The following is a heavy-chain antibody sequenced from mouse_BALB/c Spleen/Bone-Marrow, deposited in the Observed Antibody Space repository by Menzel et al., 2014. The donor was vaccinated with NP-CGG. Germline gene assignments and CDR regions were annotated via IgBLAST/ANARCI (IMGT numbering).Heavy chain of an antibody. CDR1: GFSLTDYG. CDR3: AKIYYDFDGFAH. V-gene: IGHV2-6-5*01. J-gene: IGHJ3*01. CDR2: IWGVGTT. Sequence: QVQLKESGPGLVAPSQSLSIICTVSGFSLTDYGVSWIRQPPGKGLEWLGVIWGVGTTYYNSALKSRLSISKDNSKSXVFLKMNSLQTDDTAIYYCAKIYYDFDGFAHWGQGTLVTVSA. D-gene: IGHD2-4*01.